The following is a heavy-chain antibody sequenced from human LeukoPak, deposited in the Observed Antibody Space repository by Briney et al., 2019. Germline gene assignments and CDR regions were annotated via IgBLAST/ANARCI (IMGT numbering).Heavy chain of an antibody. CDR2: IIPIFGTA. CDR1: GGTFSSYA. D-gene: IGHD5-12*01. V-gene: IGHV1-69*13. J-gene: IGHJ4*02. Sequence: SVKVSCKASGGTFSSYAISWVRQAPGQGLEWMGGIIPIFGTANYAQKFQGRVTITADESTSTAYMELRSLRSDDTAVYYCARGDIVATITFRYWGQGTLVTVSS. CDR3: ARGDIVATITFRY.